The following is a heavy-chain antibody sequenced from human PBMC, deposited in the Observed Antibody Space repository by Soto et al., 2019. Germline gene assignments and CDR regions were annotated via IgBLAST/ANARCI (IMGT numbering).Heavy chain of an antibody. D-gene: IGHD5-12*01. J-gene: IGHJ1*01. V-gene: IGHV1-69*13. Sequence: ASVKVSCKASGETYSSFGISWVRQAPGQGLEWMGGIIPVFGRPNYAQRFRGRLTITADESTNTSYMELIDLTSEDTAVYYCAREASGYDFWGQGTQVTVSS. CDR2: IIPVFGRP. CDR3: AREASGYDF. CDR1: GETYSSFG.